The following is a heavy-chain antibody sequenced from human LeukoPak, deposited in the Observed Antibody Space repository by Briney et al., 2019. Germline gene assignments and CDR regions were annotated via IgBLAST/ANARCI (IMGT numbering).Heavy chain of an antibody. CDR3: ARAYSKSSPFDY. CDR2: IDDSGAT. CDR1: GGSFSNYY. V-gene: IGHV4-34*01. D-gene: IGHD6-6*01. J-gene: IGHJ4*02. Sequence: SETLSLTCGVYGGSFSNYYWSWSRQSPGKGLMWIGIIDDSGATIYNPSLKSRVTISADTSKSQVSLRLTSVTAADTAVYYCARAYSKSSPFDYWGQGTQVTVSS.